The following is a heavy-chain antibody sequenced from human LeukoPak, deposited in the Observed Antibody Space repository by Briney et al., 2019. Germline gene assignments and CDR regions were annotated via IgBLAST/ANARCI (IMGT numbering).Heavy chain of an antibody. CDR1: GFTFSSYS. D-gene: IGHD1-26*01. Sequence: GGSLRLSCAASGFTFSSYSMNWVRQAPGKGLEWVSSISSSSSYIYYADSVKGRFTISRDNAKNSLYLQMNSLRAEDTAVYYCARDLRDPSSPNDAFDIWGQGTMVTVSS. J-gene: IGHJ3*02. CDR3: ARDLRDPSSPNDAFDI. CDR2: ISSSSSYI. V-gene: IGHV3-21*01.